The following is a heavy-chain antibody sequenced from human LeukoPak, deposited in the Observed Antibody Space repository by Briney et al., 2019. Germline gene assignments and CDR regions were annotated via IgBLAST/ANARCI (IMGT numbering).Heavy chain of an antibody. CDR2: ISRRSRHL. CDR1: GFTFSDYS. V-gene: IGHV3-21*01. D-gene: IGHD1-1*01. CDR3: VRDLMGAGGTTAYFHH. J-gene: IGHJ1*01. Sequence: PGGSLRLSCAASGFTFSDYSMNWVRQAPGKGLEWVSSISRRSRHLYYAGSVKGRFTISRDNAKNSLYLQMNSLRAKDMAVYYCVRDLMGAGGTTAYFHHWGQGTLVTVSS.